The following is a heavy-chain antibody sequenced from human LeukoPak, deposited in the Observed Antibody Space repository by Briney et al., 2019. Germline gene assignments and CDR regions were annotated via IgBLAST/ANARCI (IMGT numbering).Heavy chain of an antibody. D-gene: IGHD3-10*01. Sequence: SGTLSLTCAVYGGSFSGYYWSWIRQPPGKGLEWIGEINHSGSTNYNPSLKSRVTISVDTSKNQFSLKLSSVTAADTAVYYCARSHGADYFDYWGQGTLVTVSS. CDR1: GGSFSGYY. V-gene: IGHV4-34*01. J-gene: IGHJ4*02. CDR3: ARSHGADYFDY. CDR2: INHSGST.